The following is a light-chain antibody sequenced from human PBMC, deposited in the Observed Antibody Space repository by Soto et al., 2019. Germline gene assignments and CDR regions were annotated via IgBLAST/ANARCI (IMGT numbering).Light chain of an antibody. CDR1: SSDVGGYNY. J-gene: IGLJ1*01. V-gene: IGLV2-14*01. CDR3: SSYTRQYTPSYV. CDR2: EVS. Sequence: QSALTQPASVSGSPGQSITLSCTGTSSDVGGYNYVSWYQQHPGKAPKLMIYEVSNRPSGISHRCSGSKSGNTASLTISGLRAEDEADYYCSSYTRQYTPSYVFGTGTKLTVL.